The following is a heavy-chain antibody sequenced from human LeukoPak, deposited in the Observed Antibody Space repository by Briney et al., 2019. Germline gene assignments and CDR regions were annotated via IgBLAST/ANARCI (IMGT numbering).Heavy chain of an antibody. V-gene: IGHV4-39*07. CDR1: GGSISSSSYY. CDR2: IYYSGST. Sequence: SEILSLTCTVSGGSISSSSYYWGWIRQPPGKGLEWIGSIYYSGSTYYNPSLKSRVTISVDTSKNQFSLKLSSVTAADTAVYYCARKMVRGVRSRATNWFDPWGQGTLVTVSS. D-gene: IGHD3-10*01. CDR3: ARKMVRGVRSRATNWFDP. J-gene: IGHJ5*02.